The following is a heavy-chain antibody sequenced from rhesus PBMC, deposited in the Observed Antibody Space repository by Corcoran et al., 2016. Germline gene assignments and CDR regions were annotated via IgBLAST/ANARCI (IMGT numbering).Heavy chain of an antibody. J-gene: IGHJ4*01. CDR2: ISYTGKTT. CDR3: TSEFDGYFDY. Sequence: EVQLVESGGGLVQPGGSLRLSCAASGFTFSSYDMIWVRQAPGKWLEWVSYISYTGKTTYYADSVKGRFTISRDNAKNSLSLQMSSLRAEDTAVYYCTSEFDGYFDYWGQGVLVTVSS. CDR1: GFTFSSYD. V-gene: IGHV3-136*01.